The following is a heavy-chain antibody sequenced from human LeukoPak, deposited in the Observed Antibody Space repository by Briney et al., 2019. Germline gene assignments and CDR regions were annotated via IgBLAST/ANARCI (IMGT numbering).Heavy chain of an antibody. V-gene: IGHV3-30-3*01. CDR2: ISYDGSNK. J-gene: IGHJ4*02. CDR1: GFTFSSYA. Sequence: PGRYLRFSCAASGFTFSSYAMHWVRQAPGKGLEWVAVISYDGSNKYYADSVKGRFTISRDNSKNTLYLQMNSLRAEDTAVYYCARDSPGSSCHADYWGQGTLVTVSS. CDR3: ARDSPGSSCHADY. D-gene: IGHD3-3*01.